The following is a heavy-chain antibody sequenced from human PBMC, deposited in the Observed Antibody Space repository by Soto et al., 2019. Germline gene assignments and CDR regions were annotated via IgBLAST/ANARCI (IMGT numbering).Heavy chain of an antibody. J-gene: IGHJ3*02. CDR1: GGSISSYY. Sequence: QVQLQESGPGLVKPSETLSLTCTVSGGSISSYYWSWIRQPPGKGLEWIGYIYYRGSTNYDPSLRSRVTLSVDTSKNQFSLNLSSVTAADTDVYYCASGPSDGDSFDIWGQGTMVTVSS. CDR2: IYYRGST. CDR3: ASGPSDGDSFDI. D-gene: IGHD2-21*01. V-gene: IGHV4-59*01.